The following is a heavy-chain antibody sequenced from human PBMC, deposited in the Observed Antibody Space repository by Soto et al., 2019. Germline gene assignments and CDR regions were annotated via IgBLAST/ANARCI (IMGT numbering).Heavy chain of an antibody. CDR2: IYYSGST. Sequence: QVQLQESGPGLVKPSETLSLTCTVSGGSISSYYWSWIRQPPGKGLEWIGYIYYSGSTNYNPSLKSRVTISVDTSKNQSSLKVSYVTAADTAVYYCARRWGTSFDFWGQGTLVTVSS. CDR3: ARRWGTSFDF. CDR1: GGSISSYY. V-gene: IGHV4-59*01. J-gene: IGHJ4*02. D-gene: IGHD7-27*01.